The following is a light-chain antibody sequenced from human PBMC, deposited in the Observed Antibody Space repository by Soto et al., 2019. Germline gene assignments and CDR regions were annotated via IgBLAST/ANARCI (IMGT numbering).Light chain of an antibody. J-gene: IGKJ4*01. CDR2: DAS. Sequence: DIQMTQSPSTLSASVGGRVTITCRASQIISSWLAWDQQKPVKAPKLLIYDASSLESGVPSRFSGSGSAKESTLTISNLQPPDFATYYCQQYDNYPITLGGGTKVDI. CDR3: QQYDNYPIT. V-gene: IGKV1-5*01. CDR1: QIISSW.